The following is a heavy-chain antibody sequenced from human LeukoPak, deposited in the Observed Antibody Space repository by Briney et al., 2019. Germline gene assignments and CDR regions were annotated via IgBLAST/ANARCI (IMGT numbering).Heavy chain of an antibody. J-gene: IGHJ4*02. D-gene: IGHD3-22*01. V-gene: IGHV3-64*01. CDR1: GFTFSSYA. CDR2: ISSNGGST. CDR3: ARGFHDSSGYLTY. Sequence: GGSLRLSCAASGFTFSSYAMHWVRQAPGKGLEYVSAISSNGGSTYYANSVKGRFTISRDNSKNTLYLQMGSLRAEDMAVYYCARGFHDSSGYLTYWGQGTLVTVS.